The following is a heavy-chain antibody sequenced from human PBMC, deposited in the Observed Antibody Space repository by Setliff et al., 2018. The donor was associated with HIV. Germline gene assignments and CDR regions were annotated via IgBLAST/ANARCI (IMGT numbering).Heavy chain of an antibody. V-gene: IGHV4-38-2*01. CDR2: IYQAGTT. D-gene: IGHD3-16*01. Sequence: PSETLSLTCAVSGFSINSGYYWGWIRQPPGKGLEWIGSIYQAGTTYYNPSLKSRVTISVDTSQNQFSLRLSSVTAADTAVYYCARGQGGISEYFQHWGQGTLVTVSS. CDR1: GFSINSGYY. J-gene: IGHJ1*01. CDR3: ARGQGGISEYFQH.